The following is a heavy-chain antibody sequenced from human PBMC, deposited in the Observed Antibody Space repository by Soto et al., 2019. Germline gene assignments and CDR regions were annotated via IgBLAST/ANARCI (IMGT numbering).Heavy chain of an antibody. Sequence: QVQLQQWGAGLLKPSETLSLTCAVYGGSFSGYYWIWIRQPPGKGLEWIGEINHSGSTNYNPSPKSRVTISVDTSKNQFSLKLSSVTAADTAVYYCARGVDTAMVPDYWGQVTLVTVSS. CDR2: INHSGST. CDR1: GGSFSGYY. J-gene: IGHJ4*02. V-gene: IGHV4-34*01. D-gene: IGHD5-18*01. CDR3: ARGVDTAMVPDY.